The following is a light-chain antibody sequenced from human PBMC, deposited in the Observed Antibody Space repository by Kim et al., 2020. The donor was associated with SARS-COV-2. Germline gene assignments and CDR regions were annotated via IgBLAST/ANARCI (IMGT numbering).Light chain of an antibody. CDR2: QAS. V-gene: IGKV1-5*03. CDR1: PSISSW. Sequence: GDRVNINCRESPSISSWFAWYQQKPEKAPKLLIYQASTLEKGVPSSFSGSGSGTEFALTISSLQPDDIATYYCQQYRSDPWTFGQGTKVEIK. J-gene: IGKJ1*01. CDR3: QQYRSDPWT.